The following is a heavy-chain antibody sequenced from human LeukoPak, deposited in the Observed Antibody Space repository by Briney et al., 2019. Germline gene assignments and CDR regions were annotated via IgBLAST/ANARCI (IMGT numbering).Heavy chain of an antibody. CDR1: GFTFSSYA. J-gene: IGHJ4*02. CDR2: ISGSGGST. V-gene: IGHV3-23*01. D-gene: IGHD1-26*01. Sequence: GGSLRLSCAASGFTFSSYAMSWVRQAPGKGLEWVSGISGSGGSTYYADSVKGRFTISRDNSKNTLYLQMNSLRAGDTAVYYCAKAMGATLFDYWGQGTLVTVSS. CDR3: AKAMGATLFDY.